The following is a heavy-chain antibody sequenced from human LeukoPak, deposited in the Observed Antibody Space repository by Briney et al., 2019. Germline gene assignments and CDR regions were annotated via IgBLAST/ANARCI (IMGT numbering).Heavy chain of an antibody. CDR3: ARVTGYSSSWYDY. CDR2: INHSGST. J-gene: IGHJ4*02. V-gene: IGHV4-34*01. CDR1: GGSFSGYY. D-gene: IGHD6-13*01. Sequence: SETLSLTCAVYGGSFSGYYWSWIRQPPGKGLEGIGEINHSGSTNYNPSLKSRATISVDTSKNQFSLKLSSVTAADTAVYYCARVTGYSSSWYDYWGQGTLVTVSS.